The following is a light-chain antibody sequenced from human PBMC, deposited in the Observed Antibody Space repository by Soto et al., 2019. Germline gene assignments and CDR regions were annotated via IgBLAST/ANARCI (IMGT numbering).Light chain of an antibody. J-gene: IGKJ1*01. Sequence: DIQMTQSPSSLSASVGDRVTITCRASQSISTWLAWYQQKPGKAPKLLIYDASSLESGVPSRFSGSGSGTEFTLTISSLQPEDFASYYCQQYNSYSTFGQLNKVDIK. CDR2: DAS. CDR1: QSISTW. CDR3: QQYNSYST. V-gene: IGKV1-5*01.